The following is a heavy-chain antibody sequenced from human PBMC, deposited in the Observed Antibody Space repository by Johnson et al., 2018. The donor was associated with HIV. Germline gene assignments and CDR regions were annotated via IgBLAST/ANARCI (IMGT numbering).Heavy chain of an antibody. J-gene: IGHJ3*02. CDR1: GFTFGIYG. Sequence: QMQLVESGGGVVQPGTSLRLSCAASGFTFGIYGMHWVRQAPGKGLEWVAFIRSDGSNKYYVDSVKGRFTISRDNSKNTLYLQMISVGCEDTAGYSCAKGRWEATPYADALAIWGQGTMDTVSS. CDR3: AKGRWEATPYADALAI. D-gene: IGHD2-15*01. V-gene: IGHV3-30*02. CDR2: IRSDGSNK.